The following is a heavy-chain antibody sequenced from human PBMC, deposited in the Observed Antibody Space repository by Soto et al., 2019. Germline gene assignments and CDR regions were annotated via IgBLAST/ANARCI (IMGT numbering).Heavy chain of an antibody. CDR1: GFSFSTYG. V-gene: IGHV3-33*01. D-gene: IGHD6-13*01. Sequence: QVQLVESGGGVVQPGRSLRLSCAASGFSFSTYGMHWVRQAPGKGLEWVATICYDGSNKYYTDSVKGRLTISRDNSKNTLYLHMKSLRDEDTAIYFCARRIAAEATGGVDYWGQGTVVTVSS. CDR3: ARRIAAEATGGVDY. J-gene: IGHJ4*02. CDR2: ICYDGSNK.